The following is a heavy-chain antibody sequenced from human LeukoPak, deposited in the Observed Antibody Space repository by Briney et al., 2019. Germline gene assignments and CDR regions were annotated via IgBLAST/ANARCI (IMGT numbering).Heavy chain of an antibody. Sequence: GGSLRLSCVASGFSFSNSGMHWVRQAPAKGLEWVAITSYDGSSQFYADSVKGRFTISRDNSKNTLYLQMNSLRAEDTAVYYCAGASGLLYPFIYWGQGTLVSVSS. CDR1: GFSFSNSG. V-gene: IGHV3-30*14. J-gene: IGHJ4*02. CDR2: TSYDGSSQ. CDR3: AGASGLLYPFIY. D-gene: IGHD3-22*01.